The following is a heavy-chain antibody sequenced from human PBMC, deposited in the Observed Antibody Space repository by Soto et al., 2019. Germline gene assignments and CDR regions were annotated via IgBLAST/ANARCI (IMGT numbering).Heavy chain of an antibody. CDR3: TRGLDY. J-gene: IGHJ4*02. CDR1: GGSISSNHW. V-gene: IGHV4-4*02. CDR2: IFHSGGT. Sequence: QVQLQESGPRLVKPSGTLSLTCVVSGGSISSNHWWNWVRQPPGKGLEWIGEIFHSGGTNYNPSLKSRVTISVGKSRIQFSLKLTSVTAADTAMYYCTRGLDYWGQGTLVTVSS.